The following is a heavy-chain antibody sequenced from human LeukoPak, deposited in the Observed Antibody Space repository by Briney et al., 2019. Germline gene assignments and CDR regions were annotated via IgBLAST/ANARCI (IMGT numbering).Heavy chain of an antibody. V-gene: IGHV4-39*07. Sequence: PSETLSLTCTVSGGSISSNSYYWGWIRQPPGKGLKWIGSIYYSGSTYYNPSLKGRVTISVDTSKNQFSLKLSSVTAADTAVYYCAGLSSSFHTYYYYMDVWGKGTTVTISS. CDR1: GGSISSNSYY. CDR2: IYYSGST. J-gene: IGHJ6*03. CDR3: AGLSSSFHTYYYYMDV. D-gene: IGHD2-2*01.